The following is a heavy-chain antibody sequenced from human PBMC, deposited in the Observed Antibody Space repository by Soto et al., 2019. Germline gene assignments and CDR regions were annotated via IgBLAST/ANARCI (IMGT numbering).Heavy chain of an antibody. CDR1: GFTFSSYG. CDR2: ISSDGSNK. Sequence: QVQLVESGGGVVQPGRSLRLSCAASGFTFSSYGMHWVRQAPGKGLEWVAVISSDGSNKYYADSVKGRFTISRDNSKNTLYLQMNSLRGEDTAVYYCAKVSGYSGYDYGGIQLWLDYFDYWGQGTLVTVSS. V-gene: IGHV3-30*18. CDR3: AKVSGYSGYDYGGIQLWLDYFDY. D-gene: IGHD5-12*01. J-gene: IGHJ4*02.